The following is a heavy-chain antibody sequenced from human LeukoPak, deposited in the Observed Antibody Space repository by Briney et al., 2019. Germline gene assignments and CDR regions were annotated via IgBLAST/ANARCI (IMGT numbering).Heavy chain of an antibody. Sequence: GGSLRLSCAASGFTFSSYSMNWVRQAPGKGLEWVSSISSSSSYIYYADSVKGRFTISRDNAKNSLYLQMNSLRAEDTAVYYCARDKAPGYSSSWYVGDFDYWGQVTLVTVSS. CDR2: ISSSSSYI. CDR1: GFTFSSYS. V-gene: IGHV3-21*01. CDR3: ARDKAPGYSSSWYVGDFDY. J-gene: IGHJ4*02. D-gene: IGHD6-13*01.